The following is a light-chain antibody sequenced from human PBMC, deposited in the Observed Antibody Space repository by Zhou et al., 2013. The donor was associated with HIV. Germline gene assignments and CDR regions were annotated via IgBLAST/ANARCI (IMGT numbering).Light chain of an antibody. CDR3: QQRTSWPPWT. J-gene: IGKJ1*01. Sequence: EIVLTQSPATLSLSPGETATLSCRTSQSVSSFLAWYQQKPGQAPRLLIYDASNRATGIPARFSGSGSGTDFTLTISSLEPEDFALYFCQQRTSWPPWTFGQGTKVEIK. V-gene: IGKV3-11*01. CDR2: DAS. CDR1: QSVSSF.